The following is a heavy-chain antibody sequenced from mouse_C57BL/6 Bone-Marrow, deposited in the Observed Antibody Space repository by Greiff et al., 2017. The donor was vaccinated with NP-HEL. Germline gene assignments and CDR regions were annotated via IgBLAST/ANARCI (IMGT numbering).Heavy chain of an antibody. Sequence: QVQLQQSGPELVKPGASVKISCKASGYAFSSSWMNWVKQRPGKGLEWIGRIYPGDGDTNYNGKFKGKATLTADKSSSTAYMQLSSLTSEDSAVYFCARSGLRRGVYYAMDYWGQGTSVTVSS. CDR2: IYPGDGDT. J-gene: IGHJ4*01. CDR1: GYAFSSSW. D-gene: IGHD2-4*01. V-gene: IGHV1-82*01. CDR3: ARSGLRRGVYYAMDY.